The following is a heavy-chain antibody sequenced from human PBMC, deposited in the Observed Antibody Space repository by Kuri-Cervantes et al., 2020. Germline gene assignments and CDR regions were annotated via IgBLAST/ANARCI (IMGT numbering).Heavy chain of an antibody. V-gene: IGHV3-21*01. J-gene: IGHJ3*02. Sequence: GGSLRLSCAASGFTFSSYSMNWVRQAPGKGLEWVSSISSSSTYIYYADSVKGRFTISGDNAKNSLYLQMNSLRAEDTAVYYCARDPATYCGGDCYSFGAFDIWGQGTMVTVSS. CDR2: ISSSSTYI. D-gene: IGHD2-21*02. CDR3: ARDPATYCGGDCYSFGAFDI. CDR1: GFTFSSYS.